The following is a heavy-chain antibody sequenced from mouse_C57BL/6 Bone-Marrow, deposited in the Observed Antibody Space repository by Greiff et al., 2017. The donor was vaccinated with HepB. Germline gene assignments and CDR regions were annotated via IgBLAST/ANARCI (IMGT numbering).Heavy chain of an antibody. CDR2: INYDGSST. J-gene: IGHJ2*01. CDR1: GFTFSDYY. D-gene: IGHD2-3*01. V-gene: IGHV5-16*01. Sequence: VQLVESEGGLVQPGSSMKLSCTASGFTFSDYYMAWVRQVPEKGLEWVANINYDGSSTYYLDSLKSRFIISRDNAKNILYLQMSSLKSEDTATYYCAREVPYDYFDYWGQGTTLTVSS. CDR3: AREVPYDYFDY.